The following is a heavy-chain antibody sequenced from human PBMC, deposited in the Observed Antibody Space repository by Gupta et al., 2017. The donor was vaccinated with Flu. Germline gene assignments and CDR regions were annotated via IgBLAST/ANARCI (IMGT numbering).Heavy chain of an antibody. Sequence: QVQLQESGPGLVKPSQTLSLTCTVSGGSITSGGYYWSWIRQHPGKGLEWIGYIYYSGSTYYNPSLKSRVTISVDTSKNQFSLKLSSVTAADTAVYYCARVPHWNYGDYQYYFDHWGQGTLVTVSS. J-gene: IGHJ4*02. CDR2: IYYSGST. D-gene: IGHD4-17*01. CDR3: ARVPHWNYGDYQYYFDH. CDR1: GGSITSGGYY. V-gene: IGHV4-31*03.